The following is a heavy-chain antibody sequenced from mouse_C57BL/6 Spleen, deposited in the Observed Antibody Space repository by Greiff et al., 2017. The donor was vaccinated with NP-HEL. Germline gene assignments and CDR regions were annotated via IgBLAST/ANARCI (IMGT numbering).Heavy chain of an antibody. CDR1: GYTFTSYW. V-gene: IGHV1-61*01. CDR3: ARSWLLRAMDY. D-gene: IGHD2-3*01. CDR2: IYPSDSET. Sequence: VQLQQPGAELVRPGSSVKLSCKASGYTFTSYWMDWVKQRPGQGLEWIGNIYPSDSETHYNQKFKDKATLTVDKSSSTAYMQRSSLTSEDSAVYYCARSWLLRAMDYWGQGTSVTVSS. J-gene: IGHJ4*01.